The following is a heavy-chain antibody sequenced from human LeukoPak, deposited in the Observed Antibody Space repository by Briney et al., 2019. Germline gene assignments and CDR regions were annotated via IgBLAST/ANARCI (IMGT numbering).Heavy chain of an antibody. D-gene: IGHD3-3*01. V-gene: IGHV4-34*01. CDR1: GGSFSGYY. Sequence: PSETLSLTCAVYGGSFSGYYWSWIRQPPGKGLEWIGEINHSGSTNYNPSLKSRVTISVDTSKNQFSLKLSSVTAADTAVYHCARGPDFWSGYSYYFDYWGQGTLVTVSS. CDR3: ARGPDFWSGYSYYFDY. J-gene: IGHJ4*02. CDR2: INHSGST.